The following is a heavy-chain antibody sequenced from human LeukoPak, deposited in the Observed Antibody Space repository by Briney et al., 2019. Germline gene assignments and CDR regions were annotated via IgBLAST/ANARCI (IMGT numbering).Heavy chain of an antibody. Sequence: PSETLSLTCTVSGGSISSGGYYWSWLRQHPGKGLEWIGYIYYSGSTYYNPSLKSRVTISVDTSKNQFSLKLSSVTAADTAVYYCARVSSSWQTIDYWGQGTLVTVSS. V-gene: IGHV4-31*03. CDR3: ARVSSSWQTIDY. J-gene: IGHJ4*02. D-gene: IGHD6-13*01. CDR1: GGSISSGGYY. CDR2: IYYSGST.